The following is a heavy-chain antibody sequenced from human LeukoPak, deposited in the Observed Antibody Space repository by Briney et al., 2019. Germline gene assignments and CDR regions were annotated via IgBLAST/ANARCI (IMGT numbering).Heavy chain of an antibody. CDR1: GGSISSYY. V-gene: IGHV4-59*01. Sequence: PSETLSLTCTVSGGSISSYYWSWIWQPPGKGLEWIGYIYYSGSTNYNPSLRSRVTISVDTSKNQFSLKLSSVTAADTAVYYCARCIGSSSFARWFDPWGQGTLVTVSS. CDR2: IYYSGST. CDR3: ARCIGSSSFARWFDP. J-gene: IGHJ5*02. D-gene: IGHD6-6*01.